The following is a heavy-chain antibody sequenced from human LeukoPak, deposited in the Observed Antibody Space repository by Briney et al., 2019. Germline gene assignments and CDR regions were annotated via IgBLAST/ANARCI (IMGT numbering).Heavy chain of an antibody. CDR1: GDSISTYY. D-gene: IGHD6-19*01. CDR3: ARVRYSSGWYLADY. J-gene: IGHJ4*02. V-gene: IGHV4-59*01. Sequence: PSETLSLTCTVSGDSISTYYWSWIRQPPGKGLEWIGYIYYSGSTNYNPSLKSRITISVDTSQNQFSLKLSSVIAADTAVYYCARVRYSSGWYLADYWGQGTLVTVSS. CDR2: IYYSGST.